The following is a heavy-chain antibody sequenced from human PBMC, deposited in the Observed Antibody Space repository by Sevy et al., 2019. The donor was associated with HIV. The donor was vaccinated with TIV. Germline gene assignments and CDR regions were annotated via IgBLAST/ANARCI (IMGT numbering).Heavy chain of an antibody. V-gene: IGHV4-39*01. Sequence: SETLSLTCTVSGGSISSSSYYWCWIRQPPGKGLEWIGSIYYSGSTYYNPSLKSRVTISVDTSKNQFSLKLSSVTAADTALYYCARHPITTLVLVNNWFDPWGQGTQVTVSS. D-gene: IGHD3-22*01. CDR3: ARHPITTLVLVNNWFDP. CDR1: GGSISSSSYY. CDR2: IYYSGST. J-gene: IGHJ5*02.